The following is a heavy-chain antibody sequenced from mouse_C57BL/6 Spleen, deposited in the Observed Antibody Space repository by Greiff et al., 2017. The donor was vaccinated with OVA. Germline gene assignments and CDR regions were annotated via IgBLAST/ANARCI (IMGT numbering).Heavy chain of an antibody. D-gene: IGHD2-2*01. V-gene: IGHV1-53*01. CDR3: ARVYGYPAWFAY. J-gene: IGHJ3*01. CDR1: GYTFTSYW. CDR2: INPSNGGT. Sequence: QVHVKQPGTELVKPGASVKLSCKASGYTFTSYWMHWVKQRPGQGLEWIGNINPSNGGTNYNEKFKSKATLTVDKSSSTAYMQLSSLTSEDSAVYYCARVYGYPAWFAYWGQGTLVTVSA.